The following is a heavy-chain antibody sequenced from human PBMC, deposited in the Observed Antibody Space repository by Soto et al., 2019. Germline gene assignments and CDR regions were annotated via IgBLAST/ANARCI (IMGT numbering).Heavy chain of an antibody. CDR2: ISAYNGNK. D-gene: IGHD3-3*01. Sequence: ASLKLSCKASAYTFTSYGISWVRQAPGEGLEWMGWISAYNGNKNYAQKLQGRVTMTTDTSTSTAYMELRSLRSDDTAVYYCARGEGFGSGYYGWFDPWGQGTLVTVSS. CDR3: ARGEGFGSGYYGWFDP. J-gene: IGHJ5*02. CDR1: AYTFTSYG. V-gene: IGHV1-18*01.